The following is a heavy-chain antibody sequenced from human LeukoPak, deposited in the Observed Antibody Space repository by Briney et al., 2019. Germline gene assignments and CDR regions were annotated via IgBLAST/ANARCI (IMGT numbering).Heavy chain of an antibody. CDR3: AKGRIVLRYFDWLPPTN. CDR1: GFTFSSYG. CDR2: IRYDGSNK. D-gene: IGHD3-9*01. V-gene: IGHV3-30*02. J-gene: IGHJ4*02. Sequence: GGSLRLSCAASGFTFSSYGMHWVRQAPGKGLEWVAFIRYDGSNKYYADSVKGRFTISRDNSKNTLYLQMNSLRAEDAAVYYCAKGRIVLRYFDWLPPTNWGQGTLVTVSS.